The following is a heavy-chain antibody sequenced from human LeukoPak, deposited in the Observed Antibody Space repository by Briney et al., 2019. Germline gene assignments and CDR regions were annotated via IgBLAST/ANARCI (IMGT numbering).Heavy chain of an antibody. CDR3: ARVTSGSGTNDAFDL. Sequence: GGSLRLSCAASGFTFSSYSMNWVRQAPGKGLEWVSSISSSSSYIYYADSMKGRFTISRDNAKISLYLQMNSLRAEDTAVYYCARVTSGSGTNDAFDLWGQGTMVTVSS. CDR1: GFTFSSYS. CDR2: ISSSSSYI. J-gene: IGHJ3*01. V-gene: IGHV3-21*01. D-gene: IGHD3-10*01.